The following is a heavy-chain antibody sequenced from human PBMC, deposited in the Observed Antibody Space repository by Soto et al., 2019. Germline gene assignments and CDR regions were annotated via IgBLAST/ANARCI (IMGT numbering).Heavy chain of an antibody. V-gene: IGHV3-9*02. CDR2: IHWNNGAT. Sequence: LRLSCVASAFSSHHHAIHWVRQGPGKGLEWVSGIHWNNGATGYADSVKGRFTIFKDNVKNSVYLQMNSLRTDDTAFYYCTEDILPGGADVWGQGTTVTVSS. CDR3: TEDILPGGADV. J-gene: IGHJ6*02. CDR1: AFSSHHHA. D-gene: IGHD3-16*01.